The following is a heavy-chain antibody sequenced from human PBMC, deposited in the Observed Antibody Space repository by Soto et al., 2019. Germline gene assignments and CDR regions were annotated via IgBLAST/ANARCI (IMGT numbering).Heavy chain of an antibody. V-gene: IGHV3-9*02. CDR2: IHWNNGAT. Sequence: LRLSCVASAFSSHHHAIHWVRQGPGKGLEWVSGIHWNNGATGYADSVKGRFTIFKDNVKNSVYLQMNSLRTDDTAFYYCTEDILPGGADVWGQGTTVTVSS. CDR3: TEDILPGGADV. J-gene: IGHJ6*02. CDR1: AFSSHHHA. D-gene: IGHD3-16*01.